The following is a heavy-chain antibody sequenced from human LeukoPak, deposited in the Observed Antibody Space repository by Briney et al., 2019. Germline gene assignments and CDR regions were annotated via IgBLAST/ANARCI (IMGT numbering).Heavy chain of an antibody. CDR3: AMDRVVGATGKWSDP. V-gene: IGHV4-4*07. Sequence: SETLSLTCTVSGGSISSYYWGWIRQPARPGLEWIGRMYTSGSANYNPTLKRRVTMSVDTTKNQFSLQLSSVPGADTAVYCFAMDRVVGATGKWSDPCGQGTLVTVSS. J-gene: IGHJ5*02. CDR2: MYTSGSA. CDR1: GGSISSYY. D-gene: IGHD1-26*01.